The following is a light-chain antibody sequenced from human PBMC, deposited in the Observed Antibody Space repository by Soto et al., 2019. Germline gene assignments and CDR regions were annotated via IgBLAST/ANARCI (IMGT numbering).Light chain of an antibody. CDR3: QHYNSYSEA. CDR1: QNIRSR. J-gene: IGKJ1*01. Sequence: DVQMTQYPSTLSASVGDRVTITCRASQNIRSRLAWYQQKPGKAPKLLIYKASTLKSGVPSRFSGSGSGTEFTLTISSLQPDDFATYYCQHYNSYSEAFGQGTKV. V-gene: IGKV1-5*03. CDR2: KAS.